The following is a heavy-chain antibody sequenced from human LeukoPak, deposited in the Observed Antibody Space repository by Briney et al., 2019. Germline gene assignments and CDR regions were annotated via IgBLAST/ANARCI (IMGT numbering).Heavy chain of an antibody. Sequence: PGGSLRLSCVASGFTFSGYWMHWVRQPPGKGLVWVSRIKSDGSMTNYAHSVQGRFTISRDNAKNTLYLQMNRLRAEDTAVYYCASRVVGAAFDRWGQGTLATVSS. CDR2: IKSDGSMT. V-gene: IGHV3-74*01. D-gene: IGHD2-15*01. CDR1: GFTFSGYW. J-gene: IGHJ5*02. CDR3: ASRVVGAAFDR.